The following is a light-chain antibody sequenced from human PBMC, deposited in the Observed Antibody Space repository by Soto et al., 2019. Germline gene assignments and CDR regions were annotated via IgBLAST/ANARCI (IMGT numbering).Light chain of an antibody. Sequence: ENVLTQSPGTLSLSPGERATLSCRASQSVSSNYLAWFQQMPGQAPRLLIYDASRMATGIPDRFSGSGSGTDFTLTINGLEPEEFAVYFCQLYGRSPLTFGPGTKVDI. CDR1: QSVSSNY. CDR2: DAS. V-gene: IGKV3-20*01. J-gene: IGKJ3*01. CDR3: QLYGRSPLT.